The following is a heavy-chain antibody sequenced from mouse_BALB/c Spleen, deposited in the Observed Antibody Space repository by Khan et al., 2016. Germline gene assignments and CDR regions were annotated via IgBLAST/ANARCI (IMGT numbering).Heavy chain of an antibody. CDR3: ARSGGSYDFDY. V-gene: IGHV9-3-1*01. J-gene: IGHJ2*01. D-gene: IGHD1-1*01. CDR1: GYTFTNFG. Sequence: QIQLVQSGPELKKPGETVKISCKASGYTFTNFGMNWVKQAPGKGLKWMGWINTYTGEPTYTDDFKGRFAFSLETSASTAYLQIITLKDEDTATYFCARSGGSYDFDYWGQGTTRTGSS. CDR2: INTYTGEP.